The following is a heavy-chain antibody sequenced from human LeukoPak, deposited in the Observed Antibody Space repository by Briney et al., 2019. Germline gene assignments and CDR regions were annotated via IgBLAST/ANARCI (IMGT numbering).Heavy chain of an antibody. CDR2: ISYDGSNK. CDR1: GLTFSSHS. CDR3: ARGYSSSPPSY. J-gene: IGHJ4*02. V-gene: IGHV3-30*03. Sequence: GGSLRLSCAASGLTFSSHSMNWVRQAPGKGLEWVAVISYDGSNKYYADSVKGRFTISRDNSKNTLYLQMNSLRAEDTAVYYCARGYSSSPPSYWGQGTLVTVSS. D-gene: IGHD6-6*01.